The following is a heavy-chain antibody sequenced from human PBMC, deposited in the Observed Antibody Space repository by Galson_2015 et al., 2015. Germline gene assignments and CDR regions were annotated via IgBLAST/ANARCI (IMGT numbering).Heavy chain of an antibody. J-gene: IGHJ5*02. D-gene: IGHD3-10*01. CDR3: ARDYGSGGYYNP. CDR1: GGTFSSYT. CDR2: IIPILGIA. V-gene: IGHV1-69*04. Sequence: SVKVSCKASGGTFSSYTISWVRQAPGQGLEWMGRIIPILGIANYAQKFQGRVTITADKSTSTAYMELSSLRSEDTAVYYCARDYGSGGYYNPWGQGTLVTVSS.